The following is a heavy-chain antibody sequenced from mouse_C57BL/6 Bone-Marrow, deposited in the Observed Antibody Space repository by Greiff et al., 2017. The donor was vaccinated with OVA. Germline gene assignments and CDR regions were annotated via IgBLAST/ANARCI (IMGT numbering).Heavy chain of an antibody. CDR3: ARGEIFGYYLWDY. CDR2: ISYDGSN. V-gene: IGHV3-6*01. D-gene: IGHD2-3*01. J-gene: IGHJ4*01. Sequence: EVQRVESGPGLVKPSQSLSLTCSVTGYSITSGYYWNWIRQFPGNKLEWMGYISYDGSNNYNPSLKNRISITRDTSKNQFFLKLNSVTTEDTATYYCARGEIFGYYLWDYWGQGTSVTVSS. CDR1: GYSITSGYY.